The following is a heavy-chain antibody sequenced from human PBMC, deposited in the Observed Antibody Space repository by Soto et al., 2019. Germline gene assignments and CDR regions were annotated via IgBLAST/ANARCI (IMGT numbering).Heavy chain of an antibody. CDR3: ARDSYRASSGWILDAFDI. D-gene: IGHD6-19*01. J-gene: IGHJ3*02. Sequence: SVKVSCKASGGTFSSYAISWVRQAPGQGLEWMGGIIPIFGTANYAQKFQGRVTITADESTSTAYMELSSLRSEDTAVYYCARDSYRASSGWILDAFDIWGQGTMVTVSS. CDR2: IIPIFGTA. V-gene: IGHV1-69*13. CDR1: GGTFSSYA.